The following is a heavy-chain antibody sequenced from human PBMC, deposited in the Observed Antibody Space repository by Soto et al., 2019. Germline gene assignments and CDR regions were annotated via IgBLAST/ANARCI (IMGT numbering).Heavy chain of an antibody. V-gene: IGHV3-73*02. CDR2: IRSKGNNYAT. CDR3: ARIYSDALDI. Sequence: DVQLVESGGGLVRPGGSLKLSCAASGFIFSGSAIHWVRQASGKGLEWVARIRSKGNNYATAYAASVKGRFTISRDDSKKTAYLQLNSLKAEDTAIYYCARIYSDALDIWGQGTMVTVSS. D-gene: IGHD1-26*01. J-gene: IGHJ3*02. CDR1: GFIFSGSA.